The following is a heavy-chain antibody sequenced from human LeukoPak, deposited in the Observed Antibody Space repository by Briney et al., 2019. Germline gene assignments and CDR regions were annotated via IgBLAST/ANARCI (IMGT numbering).Heavy chain of an antibody. Sequence: PGRSLRLSCAASGFTFDDYAMHWVRQAPGKGLEWDSGISWNSGSIGYADSVKGRFTISRDNAKNSLYLQMNSLRAEDTALYYCAKGYYSSGYSSFFDYWGQGTLVTVSS. CDR3: AKGYYSSGYSSFFDY. J-gene: IGHJ4*02. V-gene: IGHV3-9*01. D-gene: IGHD3-22*01. CDR2: ISWNSGSI. CDR1: GFTFDDYA.